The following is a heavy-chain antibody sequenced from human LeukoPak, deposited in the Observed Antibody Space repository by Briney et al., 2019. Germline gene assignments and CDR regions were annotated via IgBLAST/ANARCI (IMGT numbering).Heavy chain of an antibody. J-gene: IGHJ5*02. CDR1: GYTFTGYY. V-gene: IGHV1-2*06. D-gene: IGHD6-13*01. CDR2: INPNSGGT. Sequence: VASVKVSCKASGYTFTGYYMHWVRQAPGQGLEWMGRINPNSGGTNYAQKFQGRVTMTRDTSISTAYMELSRLRSDDTAVYYCASSPDSSSWYLVERFEWFDPWGQGTLVTVSS. CDR3: ASSPDSSSWYLVERFEWFDP.